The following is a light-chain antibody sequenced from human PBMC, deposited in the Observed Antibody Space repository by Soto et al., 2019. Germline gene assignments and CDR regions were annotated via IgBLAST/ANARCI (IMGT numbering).Light chain of an antibody. CDR1: QSVSNTY. CDR3: QQYNNWPQT. CDR2: GAS. Sequence: EIVLTQSPGTLSLSPVERATLYFIASQSVSNTYLAWYQQKRGQAPRLLIYGASSRAPGIPDRFSGSGSGTDFTLTISGLQSEDFAVYYCQQYNNWPQTCGQGTKGDIK. J-gene: IGKJ1*01. V-gene: IGKV3-20*01.